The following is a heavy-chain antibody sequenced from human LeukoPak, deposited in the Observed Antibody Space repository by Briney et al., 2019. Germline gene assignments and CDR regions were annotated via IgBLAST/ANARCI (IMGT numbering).Heavy chain of an antibody. CDR3: ARGSPRPLYSSGWYGRGDWFDP. CDR2: INTDGSIT. V-gene: IGHV3-74*01. Sequence: PGGSLRLSCAASGFTFSDYWIHWVRQAPGKGLVWVSRINTDGSITNYADSVKGRFTISRDNSKNTLYLQMNSLRAEDTAVYYCARGSPRPLYSSGWYGRGDWFDPWGQGTLVTVSS. D-gene: IGHD6-19*01. J-gene: IGHJ5*02. CDR1: GFTFSDYW.